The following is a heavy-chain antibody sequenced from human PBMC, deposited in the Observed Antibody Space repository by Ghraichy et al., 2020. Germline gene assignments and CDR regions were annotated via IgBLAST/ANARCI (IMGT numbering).Heavy chain of an antibody. Sequence: LRLSCTVSGASISSGNYYWSWVRQPAGKGLEWIGRIFTTGTTNYNPSLKGRITVSVDTSKNQCSLKLTSVTAADTAVYYCTRVGGTTNWFDPWGQGTLVTVSS. CDR3: TRVGGTTNWFDP. CDR1: GASISSGNYY. V-gene: IGHV4-61*02. D-gene: IGHD1-7*01. CDR2: IFTTGTT. J-gene: IGHJ5*02.